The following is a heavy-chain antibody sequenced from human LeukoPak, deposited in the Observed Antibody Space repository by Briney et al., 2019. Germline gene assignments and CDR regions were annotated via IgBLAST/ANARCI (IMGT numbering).Heavy chain of an antibody. Sequence: SLRLSCAASGFTFDDYAMHWVRQAPGKGLEWVSGISWNSGSIGYADSVKGRFTISRDNAKNSLYLQMNSLRAEDTALYYCAKDILSRGVPDYWGQGTLVTVSS. CDR1: GFTFDDYA. D-gene: IGHD1-1*01. V-gene: IGHV3-9*01. J-gene: IGHJ4*02. CDR3: AKDILSRGVPDY. CDR2: ISWNSGSI.